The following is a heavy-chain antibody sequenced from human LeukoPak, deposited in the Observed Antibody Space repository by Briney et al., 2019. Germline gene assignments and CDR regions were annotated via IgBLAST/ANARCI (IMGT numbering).Heavy chain of an antibody. V-gene: IGHV1-18*01. CDR2: ISTYNGDT. CDR3: ARGWIEMPTVYFDY. J-gene: IGHJ4*02. D-gene: IGHD5-24*01. Sequence: GASVKVFCTASDYTFTSYGISWVRQAPGQGLEWMGWISTYNGDTKYTQKLQGRVTMTADTSTRTAYMELRSLRSDDTAVYYCARGWIEMPTVYFDYWGQRTLVSVFS. CDR1: DYTFTSYG.